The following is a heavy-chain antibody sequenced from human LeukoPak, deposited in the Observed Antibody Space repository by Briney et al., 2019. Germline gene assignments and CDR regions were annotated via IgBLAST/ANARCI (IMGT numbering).Heavy chain of an antibody. CDR3: SKKAVAGD. V-gene: IGHV3-23*01. D-gene: IGHD6-19*01. CDR1: GLTFSSHV. J-gene: IGHJ4*02. CDR2: ISSTGDST. Sequence: PGESLRLSCAASGLTFSSHVMSWVRQAPGKGLEWVSTISSTGDSTYYGDSVKGRFTISRDNSKNTLYLQMNSLRAEDTAVYYCSKKAVAGDWGQGTLVTVSS.